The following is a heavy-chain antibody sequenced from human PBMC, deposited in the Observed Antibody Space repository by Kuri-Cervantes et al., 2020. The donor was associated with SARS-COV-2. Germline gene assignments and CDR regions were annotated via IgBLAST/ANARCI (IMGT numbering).Heavy chain of an antibody. CDR3: ARSKSWRWFDP. D-gene: IGHD3-3*01. CDR2: VFYSGTT. Sequence: SETLSLTCTVSGGSISSSSYYWAWIRQPPGKGLEWIGSVFYSGTTYSNPSLKSRVTISVDTSKNQFSLKLSSVTAADTAVYYCARSKSWRWFDPWGQGTLVTVSS. CDR1: GGSISSSSYY. J-gene: IGHJ5*02. V-gene: IGHV4-39*07.